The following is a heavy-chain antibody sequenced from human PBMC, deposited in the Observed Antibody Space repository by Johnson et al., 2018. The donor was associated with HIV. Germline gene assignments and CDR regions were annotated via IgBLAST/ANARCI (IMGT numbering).Heavy chain of an antibody. CDR3: ARARSGSADDAFDI. V-gene: IGHV3-30*04. D-gene: IGHD1-26*01. CDR2: ISYDGSNK. Sequence: VQLVESGGGVVQPGRSLRLSCAASRFSFSNYAMHWVRQAPGKGLEWVAVISYDGSNKYYADSVKGRLTISRDNSKNTLYLQMNSLRAEDTAVYYCARARSGSADDAFDIWGQGTMVTVSS. J-gene: IGHJ3*02. CDR1: RFSFSNYA.